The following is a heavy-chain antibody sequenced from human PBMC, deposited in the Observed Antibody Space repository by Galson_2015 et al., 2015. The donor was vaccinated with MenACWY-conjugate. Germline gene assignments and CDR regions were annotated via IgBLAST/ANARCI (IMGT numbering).Heavy chain of an antibody. CDR2: INQDGSEK. J-gene: IGHJ4*02. V-gene: IGHV3-7*03. CDR3: ARHPSSSFDC. D-gene: IGHD6-6*01. CDR1: GLTFSSYW. Sequence: LRLSCAASGLTFSSYWLSWVRQAPGKGLEWVAHINQDGSEKYYVDSVEGRFTISRDNAKNSLYLQMNSLRAEDTAVFYCARHPSSSFDCRGQGTLVTVSS.